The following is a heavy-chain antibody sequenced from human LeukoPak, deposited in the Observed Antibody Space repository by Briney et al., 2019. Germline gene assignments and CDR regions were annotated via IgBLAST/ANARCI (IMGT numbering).Heavy chain of an antibody. V-gene: IGHV3-9*01. J-gene: IGHJ1*01. Sequence: GRSLSLSCAASGFTFHDYGMHWVRPAPRKGLAWVSGISWNSLSIAYGDSVKRRFTISRDNAKNSLYLQMNNLRPDDTALYYCVKSMLYYAEYFQDWGQGTLVTVSS. CDR3: VKSMLYYAEYFQD. CDR2: ISWNSLSI. D-gene: IGHD2-8*01. CDR1: GFTFHDYG.